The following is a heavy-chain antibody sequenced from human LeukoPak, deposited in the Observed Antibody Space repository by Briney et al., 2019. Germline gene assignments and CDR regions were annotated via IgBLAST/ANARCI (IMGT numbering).Heavy chain of an antibody. CDR3: ARGSRTIELGDDY. D-gene: IGHD5-24*01. V-gene: IGHV3-11*06. Sequence: GGSLRLSCAASGFTFSDSYMSWIRQTPGKGLEWLSYISSSSSDTNYADSVKGRFTISRDNAKNSLYLQMNSLRAEDTAVYYCARGSRTIELGDDYWGQGTLSPSPQ. CDR2: ISSSSSDT. J-gene: IGHJ4*02. CDR1: GFTFSDSY.